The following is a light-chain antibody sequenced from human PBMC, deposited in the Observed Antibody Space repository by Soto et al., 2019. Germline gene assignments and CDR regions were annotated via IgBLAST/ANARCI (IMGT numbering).Light chain of an antibody. CDR2: KAS. J-gene: IGKJ1*01. V-gene: IGKV1-5*03. CDR3: QHYNSYSEA. CDR1: QTFSSW. Sequence: IHISQSPPTLSGSVADRLTIISLASQTFSSWLAWYRQKPGKAPKLLIYKASTLKSGVPSRFSGSGSGTEFTLTISSLQPDDFATYYCQHYNSYSEAFGQGTKVDIK.